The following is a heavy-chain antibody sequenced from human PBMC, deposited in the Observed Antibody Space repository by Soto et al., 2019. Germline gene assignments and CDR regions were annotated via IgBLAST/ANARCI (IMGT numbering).Heavy chain of an antibody. D-gene: IGHD3-10*01. CDR2: ISGVVGST. CDR1: GFTFSSYA. Sequence: GSLRLSCAASGFTFSSYAMGWVRQAPGEGLEWFSAISGVVGSTYYADSVKGRFTISRDNSKNTLYLQMNSLRAEDTAAYYCATDQSWRFGEVGDIDYWGQGTLVTVSS. CDR3: ATDQSWRFGEVGDIDY. V-gene: IGHV3-23*01. J-gene: IGHJ4*02.